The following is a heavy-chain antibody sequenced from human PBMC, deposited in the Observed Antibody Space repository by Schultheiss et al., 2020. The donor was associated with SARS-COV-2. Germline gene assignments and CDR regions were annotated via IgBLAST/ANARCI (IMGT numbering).Heavy chain of an antibody. D-gene: IGHD3-3*01. CDR2: INPNSGGT. CDR1: GYTFTGYY. Sequence: ASVKVSCKASGYTFTGYYMHWVRQAPGQGLEWMGRINPNSGGTNYAQKFQGRVTMTRDTSISTAYMELSSLRSEDTAVYYCARGGMRDYDFWSGYSHSDYWGQGTLVTVSS. V-gene: IGHV1-2*06. CDR3: ARGGMRDYDFWSGYSHSDY. J-gene: IGHJ4*02.